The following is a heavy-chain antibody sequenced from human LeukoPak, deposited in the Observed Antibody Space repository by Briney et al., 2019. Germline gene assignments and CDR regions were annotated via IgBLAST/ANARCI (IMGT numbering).Heavy chain of an antibody. V-gene: IGHV5-51*01. CDR3: ARHFWFGELVDYYYGMDV. Sequence: GESLKISCKGSGYGFTSYWIGWVRQMPGKGLEWMGIIYPGDSDTRYSPSFRGQVTISADKSISTAYLQWSSLKASDTAMYYCARHFWFGELVDYYYGMDVWGQGTTVTVSS. D-gene: IGHD3-10*01. CDR1: GYGFTSYW. CDR2: IYPGDSDT. J-gene: IGHJ6*02.